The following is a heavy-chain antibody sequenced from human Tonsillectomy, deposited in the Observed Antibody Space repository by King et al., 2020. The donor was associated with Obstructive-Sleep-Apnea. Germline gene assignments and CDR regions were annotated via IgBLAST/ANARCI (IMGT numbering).Heavy chain of an antibody. V-gene: IGHV3-21*01. Sequence: VQLVESGGGLVKPGGSLRLSCAASGFSFSRYSMNWVRQAPGKGLEWVSSISSTGNYIYYAETVKGRLTISRDNAKNSLSLQVNSLRAEDTAVYYCARDRWVNCGGDCYLGTYYYYGMDVWGQGTTVTVSS. CDR3: ARDRWVNCGGDCYLGTYYYYGMDV. CDR2: ISSTGNYI. CDR1: GFSFSRYS. D-gene: IGHD2-21*02. J-gene: IGHJ6*01.